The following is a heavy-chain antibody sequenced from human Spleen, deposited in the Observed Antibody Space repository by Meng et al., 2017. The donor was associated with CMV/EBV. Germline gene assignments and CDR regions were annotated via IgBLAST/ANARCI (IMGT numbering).Heavy chain of an antibody. V-gene: IGHV3-48*04. CDR1: GFTFSSYS. CDR2: ISSTSSTI. D-gene: IGHD3-3*01. Sequence: GGSLRLSCAASGFTFSSYSMSWVRQAPGKGPEWIAYISSTSSTIWYADSVQGRFTISRDNAKSSLYLQMKSLRGEDTAVYFCARDYEGLGDVWGQGTTVTVSS. CDR3: ARDYEGLGDV. J-gene: IGHJ6*02.